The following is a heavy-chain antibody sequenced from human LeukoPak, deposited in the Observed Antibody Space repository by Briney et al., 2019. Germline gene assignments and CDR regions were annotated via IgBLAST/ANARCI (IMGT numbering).Heavy chain of an antibody. V-gene: IGHV3-48*04. J-gene: IGHJ5*02. CDR3: ARDVTYYGGDWFDP. Sequence: PGGSLRLSCAASGFTFSSSAMNGVRQAPGKGLEGVSYISSGTSTIYYADSVTGRFTISRDNAKNSLSLQLNSLRAEDTAVYYCARDVTYYGGDWFDPWGQGTLVTVSS. D-gene: IGHD4-23*01. CDR1: GFTFSSSA. CDR2: ISSGTSTI.